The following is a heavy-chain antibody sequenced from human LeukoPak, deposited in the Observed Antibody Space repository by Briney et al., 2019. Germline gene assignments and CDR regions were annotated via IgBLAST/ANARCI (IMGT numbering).Heavy chain of an antibody. Sequence: ASVKVSCKASGYTFYDYYIHWVRRAPGQGLEWMGWIDPNSGVRNYAQKFQGRVTMTRDASTSTAYMDLSSLTFDDTAVYYCARGGCSGGSCYSSWFDPWGQGTLVTLSS. CDR2: IDPNSGVR. J-gene: IGHJ5*02. V-gene: IGHV1-2*02. CDR1: GYTFYDYY. D-gene: IGHD2-15*01. CDR3: ARGGCSGGSCYSSWFDP.